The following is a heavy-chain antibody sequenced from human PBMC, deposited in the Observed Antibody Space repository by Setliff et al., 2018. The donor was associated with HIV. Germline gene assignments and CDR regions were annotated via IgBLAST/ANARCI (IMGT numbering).Heavy chain of an antibody. V-gene: IGHV3-48*03. J-gene: IGHJ4*02. Sequence: PGESLKISCAASGFIFSSYEMNWVRQAPGKGLEWVSYINSYGSSTYYADSVKGRFTISRDNAKNSLFLQMNSLRAEDTAVYYCARGSRDGYRLPFGYWGQGTLVTVSS. CDR2: INSYGSST. CDR3: ARGSRDGYRLPFGY. CDR1: GFIFSSYE. D-gene: IGHD5-12*01.